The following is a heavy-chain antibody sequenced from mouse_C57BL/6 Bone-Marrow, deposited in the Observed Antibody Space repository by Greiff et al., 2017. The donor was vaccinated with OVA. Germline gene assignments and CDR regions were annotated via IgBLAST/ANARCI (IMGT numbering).Heavy chain of an antibody. V-gene: IGHV14-4*01. Sequence: LVESGAELVRPGASVKLSCTASGFNIKDDYMHWVKQRPEQGLEWIGWIDPENGDTEYASKFQGKATITADTSSNTAYLQLSSLTSEDTAVYYCTTPFYGYDGFAYWGQGTLVTVSA. CDR2: IDPENGDT. J-gene: IGHJ3*01. CDR3: TTPFYGYDGFAY. D-gene: IGHD2-2*01. CDR1: GFNIKDDY.